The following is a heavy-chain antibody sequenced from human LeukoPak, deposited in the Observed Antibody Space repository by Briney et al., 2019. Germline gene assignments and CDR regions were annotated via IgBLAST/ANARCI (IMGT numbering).Heavy chain of an antibody. D-gene: IGHD6-19*01. CDR3: AGPPAGPRDYYYGVDV. CDR2: IIPIFGTA. V-gene: IGHV1-69*13. Sequence: ASVKVSCKASGGTFSSYAISWVRQAPGQGLEWMGGIIPIFGTANYAQKFQGRVTITADESTSTAYMELSSLRSEDTAVYYCAGPPAGPRDYYYGVDVWGQGTTVTVSS. CDR1: GGTFSSYA. J-gene: IGHJ6*02.